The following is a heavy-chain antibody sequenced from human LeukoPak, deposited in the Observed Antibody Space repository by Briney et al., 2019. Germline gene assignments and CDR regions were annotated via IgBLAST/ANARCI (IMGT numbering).Heavy chain of an antibody. V-gene: IGHV1-8*02. Sequence: ASVKVSCKASGYTFTSYYMHWVRQAPGQGLEWMGWMNPNSGNTGYAQKFQGRVTMTRNTSISTAYMELSSLRSEDTAVYYCARAVRYGDYDFDYWGQGTLVTVSS. J-gene: IGHJ4*02. CDR1: GYTFTSYY. CDR2: MNPNSGNT. D-gene: IGHD4-17*01. CDR3: ARAVRYGDYDFDY.